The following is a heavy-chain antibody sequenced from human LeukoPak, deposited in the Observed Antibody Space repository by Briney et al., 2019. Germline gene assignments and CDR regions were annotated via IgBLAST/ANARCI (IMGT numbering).Heavy chain of an antibody. CDR2: IYPGDSDT. CDR3: ARQGYSDYGMDV. D-gene: IGHD1-1*01. CDR1: GYIFTNSW. V-gene: IGHV5-51*01. J-gene: IGHJ6*02. Sequence: GESLKLSCKGSGYIFTNSWIAWVRQMPEKGLECMGIIYPGDSDTRYSPSFQGQVTISADKSVSTAYLQWSSLKASDTAMYYCARQGYSDYGMDVWGQGTTVTVSS.